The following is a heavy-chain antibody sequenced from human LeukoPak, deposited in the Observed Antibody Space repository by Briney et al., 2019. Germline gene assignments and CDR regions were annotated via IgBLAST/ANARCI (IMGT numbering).Heavy chain of an antibody. J-gene: IGHJ4*02. V-gene: IGHV3-53*01. CDR2: IYRGGNT. CDR3: ARGGARQQLVENYFDY. CDR1: GFTVSSNY. Sequence: QPGRSLRLSCAASGFTVSSNYMSWVRQAPGKGLEWVSVIYRGGNTYFPDSVKGRFTVSRDNSKNTLYLQMNSLRAEDTAVYYCARGGARQQLVENYFDYWGQGTLVTVSS. D-gene: IGHD6-13*01.